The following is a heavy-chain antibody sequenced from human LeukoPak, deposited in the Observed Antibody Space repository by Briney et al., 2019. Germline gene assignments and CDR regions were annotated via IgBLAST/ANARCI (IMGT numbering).Heavy chain of an antibody. D-gene: IGHD3-10*01. J-gene: IGHJ5*02. CDR3: ARGGTMVRGGNWFDP. CDR1: GGSISSSSYY. V-gene: IGHV4-39*07. CDR2: IYYNGST. Sequence: PSETLSLTCTVSGGSISSSSYYWGWIRQPPGKGLEWIGSIYYNGSTYYNPSLKSRVTISVDTSKNQFSLKLSSVTAADTAVCYCARGGTMVRGGNWFDPWGQGTLVTVSS.